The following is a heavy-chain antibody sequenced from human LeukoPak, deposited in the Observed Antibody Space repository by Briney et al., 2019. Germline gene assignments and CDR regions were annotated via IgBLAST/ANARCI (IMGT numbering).Heavy chain of an antibody. CDR2: VYYSGST. J-gene: IGHJ5*02. D-gene: IGHD6-19*01. V-gene: IGHV4-59*01. CDR1: GGSISSYY. Sequence: SETLSLXCTVSGGSISSYYWSWIRQPPRQGLELIWNVYYSGSTNYNPSLKSRVTISVDTSKNQFSLKLSSVTAADTAVYYCARGGYSSGWYRYGNWFDPWGQGTLVTVSS. CDR3: ARGGYSSGWYRYGNWFDP.